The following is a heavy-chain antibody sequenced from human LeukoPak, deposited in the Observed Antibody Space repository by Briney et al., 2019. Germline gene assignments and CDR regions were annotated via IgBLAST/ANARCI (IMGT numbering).Heavy chain of an antibody. V-gene: IGHV3-48*02. CDR3: PTASSYSDTSRSSTGLDS. CDR2: ISSSSSTI. D-gene: IGHD3-22*01. Sequence: GGYLRLSCAASGFTFSSYSMNWVRQAPGKGLEWVSYISSSSSTIYYADSVKVRFTISRDNAKNSLYLHMKSLRDAAPAVYYRPTASSYSDTSRSSTGLDSSGQGPLPTVSS. CDR1: GFTFSSYS. J-gene: IGHJ4*02.